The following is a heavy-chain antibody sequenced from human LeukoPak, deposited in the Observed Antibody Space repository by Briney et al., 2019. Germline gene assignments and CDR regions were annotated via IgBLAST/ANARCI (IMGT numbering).Heavy chain of an antibody. J-gene: IGHJ6*04. CDR1: GGSFSGYY. Sequence: SETLSLTCAVYGGSFSGYYWSWIRQPPGKGLEWIGEIYHSGSTNYNPSLKSRVTISADTSKNQLSLKLSSVTAADTAVYYCVRVPFAFYGMEVWGKGTTVSVSS. CDR2: IYHSGST. D-gene: IGHD4/OR15-4a*01. CDR3: VRVPFAFYGMEV. V-gene: IGHV4-34*01.